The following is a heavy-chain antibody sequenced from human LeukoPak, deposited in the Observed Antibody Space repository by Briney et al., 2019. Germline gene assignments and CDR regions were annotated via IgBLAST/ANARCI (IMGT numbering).Heavy chain of an antibody. CDR3: ARDPGILAPSGFYFDH. Sequence: GGSLRLSCAASGFTFSSYAMSWVRQAPGKGLEWVAVISYDGSNKYYADSVKGRFTISRDNSKNTLYLQLNSVRADDTAVYYCARDPGILAPSGFYFDHWGQGTLVTVSS. CDR1: GFTFSSYA. V-gene: IGHV3-30*04. D-gene: IGHD3-3*02. J-gene: IGHJ4*02. CDR2: ISYDGSNK.